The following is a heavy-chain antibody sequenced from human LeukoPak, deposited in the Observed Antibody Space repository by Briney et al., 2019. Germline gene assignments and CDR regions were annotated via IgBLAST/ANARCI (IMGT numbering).Heavy chain of an antibody. CDR1: GGSISGYY. CDR3: ARAYSRSYSHFDD. Sequence: SETLSLTCTVSGGSISGYYWSWIRQPPGKGLEWIGYIYTSGSTNYNPSLKSRVTISVDTSKNQFSLRLSSVTAADTAMYFCARAYSRSYSHFDDRGQGTLVTVYS. V-gene: IGHV4-4*09. CDR2: IYTSGST. D-gene: IGHD1-26*01. J-gene: IGHJ4*02.